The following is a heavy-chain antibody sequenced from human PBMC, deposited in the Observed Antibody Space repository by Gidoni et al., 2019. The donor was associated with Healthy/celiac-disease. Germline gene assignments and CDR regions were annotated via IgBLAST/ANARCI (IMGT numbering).Heavy chain of an antibody. Sequence: EVQLVESGGGLVQPGRSLRLSCAASGFTFDDYAMHWVRQAPGKGLEWVSGISGNSGSIGYADSVKGRFTISRDNAKNSLYLQMNSLRAEDTALYYCAKDIIHYYGSGSPTPYWYFDLWGRGTLVTVSS. CDR3: AKDIIHYYGSGSPTPYWYFDL. CDR2: ISGNSGSI. V-gene: IGHV3-9*01. J-gene: IGHJ2*01. D-gene: IGHD3-10*01. CDR1: GFTFDDYA.